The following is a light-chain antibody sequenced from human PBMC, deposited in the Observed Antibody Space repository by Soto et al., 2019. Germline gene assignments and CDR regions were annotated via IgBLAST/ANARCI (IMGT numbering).Light chain of an antibody. Sequence: DIVMTQSPDSLAVSLGERATINCRSSQSFLYSSNNKNYLAWYQLKPGQPPKLLIYWASTRVSRVPDRFSGSGSGTDFTLTSSSRQAEDVATYYCQQDYHNPTFGQGTRVEIK. CDR1: QSFLYSSNNKNY. V-gene: IGKV4-1*01. CDR2: WAS. J-gene: IGKJ1*01. CDR3: QQDYHNPT.